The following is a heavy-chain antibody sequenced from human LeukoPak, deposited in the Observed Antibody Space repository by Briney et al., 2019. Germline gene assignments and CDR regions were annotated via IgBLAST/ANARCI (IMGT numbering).Heavy chain of an antibody. D-gene: IGHD2-2*02. J-gene: IGHJ6*03. CDR3: ARGVPGYCSGTSCYKDYYYMDV. V-gene: IGHV3-48*03. CDR1: GFTFSSHE. CDR2: ISSSGSTI. Sequence: GGSLRLSCAASGFTFSSHEMNWVRQAPGKGLEWVSYISSSGSTIYYADSVKGLFTISRDNAKNSLYVQMNSLRAEDTAVYYCARGVPGYCSGTSCYKDYYYMDVWGKGTTVTVSS.